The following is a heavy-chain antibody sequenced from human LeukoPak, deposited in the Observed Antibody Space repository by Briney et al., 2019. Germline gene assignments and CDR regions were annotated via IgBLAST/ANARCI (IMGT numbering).Heavy chain of an antibody. CDR1: GGSFSGYY. Sequence: SETLSVTCAVYGGSFSGYYWSWIRQPPGKGLEWIGEINHSGSTNYNPSLKSRVTISVDTSKNQFSLKLSSVTAADTAVYYCARGGGYYYYMDLWGEGTRSPSP. D-gene: IGHD3-10*01. CDR2: INHSGST. J-gene: IGHJ6*03. V-gene: IGHV4-34*01. CDR3: ARGGGYYYYMDL.